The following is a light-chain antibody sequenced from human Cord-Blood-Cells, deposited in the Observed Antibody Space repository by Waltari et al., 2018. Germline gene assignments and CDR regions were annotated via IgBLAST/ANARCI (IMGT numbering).Light chain of an antibody. CDR2: WAS. V-gene: IGKV4-1*01. J-gene: IGKJ1*01. CDR1: QSVLYSSNNKNY. CDR3: QQYYSTPPWT. Sequence: DIVMTQYPDSLAVSLGERATINCKSSQSVLYSSNNKNYLAWYQQKPGQPPKLLIYWASTRESGVPDRFSGSGSGTEFTLTISSLQAEDVAVYYCQQYYSTPPWTFGQGTKVEIK.